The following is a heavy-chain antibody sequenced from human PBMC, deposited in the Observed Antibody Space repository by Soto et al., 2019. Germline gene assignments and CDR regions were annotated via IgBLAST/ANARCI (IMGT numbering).Heavy chain of an antibody. CDR1: GYTFTSYG. D-gene: IGHD6-19*01. CDR2: ISPYNEKT. Sequence: ASVKVSCKAAGYTFTSYGISWVRQAPGQGLEWMGWISPYNEKTNYAEKFQGRLTMTTDTSTNTAYMELRSLRSDDTAVYYCARDRPIAVLGTSDYWGQGTLVTVSS. J-gene: IGHJ4*02. CDR3: ARDRPIAVLGTSDY. V-gene: IGHV1-18*04.